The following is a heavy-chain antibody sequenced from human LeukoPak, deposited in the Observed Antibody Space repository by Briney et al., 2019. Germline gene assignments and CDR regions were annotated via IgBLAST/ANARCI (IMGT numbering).Heavy chain of an antibody. CDR3: ARDRWSEGYYDILTGYYDAFDI. V-gene: IGHV1-46*01. D-gene: IGHD3-9*01. J-gene: IGHJ3*02. CDR1: GYTFTTYY. CDR2: INLSGGIT. Sequence: ASVKVSFKASGYTFTTYYMHWVRQAPGQRLEWMGVINLSGGITNYAQKFQGRVTMTRDMSTSTVYMELSSLRSEDTAVYYCARDRWSEGYYDILTGYYDAFDIWGQGTMVTVSS.